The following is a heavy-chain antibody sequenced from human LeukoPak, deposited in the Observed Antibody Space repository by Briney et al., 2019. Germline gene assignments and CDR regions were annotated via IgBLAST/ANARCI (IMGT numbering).Heavy chain of an antibody. CDR3: AKVKDYDILTGYYGYYGMDV. CDR1: GFTFSSYA. V-gene: IGHV3-23*01. D-gene: IGHD3-9*01. CDR2: ISGSGGST. J-gene: IGHJ6*02. Sequence: GGSLRLSCAAPGFTFSSYAMSWVRQAPGKGLEGVSAISGSGGSTYYADSVKGRFTISRDNSKNTLYLQMNSLRAEDTAVYYCAKVKDYDILTGYYGYYGMDVWGQGTTVTVSS.